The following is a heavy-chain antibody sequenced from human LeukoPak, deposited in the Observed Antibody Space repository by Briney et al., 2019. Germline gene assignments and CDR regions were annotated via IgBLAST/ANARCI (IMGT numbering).Heavy chain of an antibody. V-gene: IGHV1-2*02. CDR1: GYTFTGNY. D-gene: IGHD4-17*01. Sequence: GASVKVSCKASGYTFTGNYIHWVRQAPGQGLEWMGWINPNGGGTNFAQEFQVRVTMTRDTSISTAYMELSRLRSDDTAVYYCARATVTKGFDYWGQGTLVTVSS. CDR2: INPNGGGT. CDR3: ARATVTKGFDY. J-gene: IGHJ4*02.